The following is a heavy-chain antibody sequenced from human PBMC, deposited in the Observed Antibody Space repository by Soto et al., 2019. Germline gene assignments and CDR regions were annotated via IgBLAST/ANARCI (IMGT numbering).Heavy chain of an antibody. CDR3: ARDQGGSYYY. V-gene: IGHV1-18*01. Sequence: ASVKVSCKVSGYTFTSYDINWVRQATGQGLEWMGWISAYNGNTNYAQKLQGRVTMTTDTSTSTAYMELRSLRSDDTAVYYCARDQGGSYYYWGQGTLVTVSS. CDR1: GYTFTSYD. D-gene: IGHD1-26*01. CDR2: ISAYNGNT. J-gene: IGHJ4*02.